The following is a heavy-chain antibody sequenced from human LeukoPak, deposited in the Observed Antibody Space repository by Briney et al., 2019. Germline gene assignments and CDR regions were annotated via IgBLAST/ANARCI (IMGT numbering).Heavy chain of an antibody. Sequence: GESLKISCKGSGYSFTSYWIGWVRQMPGKGLEGMGISYPDDSDTRYSPSFQGQVTISADKSISTAYLQWSSLKASDTAMYYCARLAFCTNAVCFSNYYYSMDVWGRGTTVTVSS. D-gene: IGHD2-8*01. CDR1: GYSFTSYW. J-gene: IGHJ6*03. CDR3: ARLAFCTNAVCFSNYYYSMDV. V-gene: IGHV5-51*01. CDR2: SYPDDSDT.